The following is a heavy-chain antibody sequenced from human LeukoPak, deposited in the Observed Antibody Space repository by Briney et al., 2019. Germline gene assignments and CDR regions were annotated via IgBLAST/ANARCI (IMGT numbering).Heavy chain of an antibody. CDR2: IKQDGSEK. CDR3: ARSNSPASIAAAGTGRAGPFDY. Sequence: PGGSLRLSCAASGFTFSSYWMSWVRQAPGKGLEWVANIKQDGSEKYYVDSVKGRFTISRDNAKNSLYLQMNSLGAEDTAVCYCARSNSPASIAAAGTGRAGPFDYWGQGTLVTVSS. D-gene: IGHD6-13*01. V-gene: IGHV3-7*03. J-gene: IGHJ4*02. CDR1: GFTFSSYW.